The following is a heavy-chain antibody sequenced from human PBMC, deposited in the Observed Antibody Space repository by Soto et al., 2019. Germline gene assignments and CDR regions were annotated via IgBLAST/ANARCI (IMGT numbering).Heavy chain of an antibody. CDR2: ISSSSSYI. CDR1: GFTFSSYS. V-gene: IGHV3-21*01. D-gene: IGHD1-7*01. J-gene: IGHJ6*03. Sequence: EVQLVESGGGLVKPGGSLRLSCAASGFTFSSYSMNWVRQAPGKGLEWVSSISSSSSYIYYADSVKGRFTISRDNAKNSLYLQMKSLRAEDTAVYYCAREVCRTPCYMYVLGKGTTVTVSS. CDR3: AREVCRTPCYMYV.